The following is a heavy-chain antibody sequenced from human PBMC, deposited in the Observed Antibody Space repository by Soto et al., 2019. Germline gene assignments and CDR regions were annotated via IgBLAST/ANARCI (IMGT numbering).Heavy chain of an antibody. D-gene: IGHD2-2*01. V-gene: IGHV6-1*01. Sequence: SQTLSLTCAISGDSVSSNSVAWNWIRQSPSRGLEWLGRTYYRSKWYNDYAVSVKSRITINPDTSKNQFSLQLNSVTPEDTAVYYCARDDIVVVPAAMLGAFDIWGQGTMVTVSS. CDR3: ARDDIVVVPAAMLGAFDI. CDR2: TYYRSKWYN. J-gene: IGHJ3*02. CDR1: GDSVSSNSVA.